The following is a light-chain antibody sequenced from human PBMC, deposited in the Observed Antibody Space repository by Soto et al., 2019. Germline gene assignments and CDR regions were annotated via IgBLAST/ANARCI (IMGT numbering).Light chain of an antibody. V-gene: IGLV1-40*03. Sequence: QSALTQLPSVSGAPGQRVTISCTGSSSSIGAGCDVHWYQQLPGIAPKLLIYSNNIRPSGVPDRFSGSKSGASASLAITGLQAEDEADYYCQSCDTSLTTSVFGTGTKVTVL. CDR2: SNN. CDR3: QSCDTSLTTSV. CDR1: SSSIGAGCD. J-gene: IGLJ1*01.